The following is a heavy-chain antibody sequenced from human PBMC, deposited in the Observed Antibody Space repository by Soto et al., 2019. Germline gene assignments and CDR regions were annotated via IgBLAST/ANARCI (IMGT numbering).Heavy chain of an antibody. CDR3: AKDIGSSGYYPYYFDY. D-gene: IGHD3-22*01. V-gene: IGHV1-69*04. J-gene: IGHJ4*02. CDR1: GDTFNFYT. Sequence: SVKVSCKASGDTFNFYTINWVRQAPGLGLEWMGRFNPILSFSNSALKFQGRVTLTADKSTGTAYMVLSSLRSEDTAIYYCAKDIGSSGYYPYYFDYWGQGTLVTVSS. CDR2: FNPILSFS.